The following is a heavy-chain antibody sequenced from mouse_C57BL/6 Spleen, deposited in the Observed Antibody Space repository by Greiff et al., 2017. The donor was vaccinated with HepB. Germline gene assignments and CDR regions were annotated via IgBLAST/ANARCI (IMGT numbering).Heavy chain of an antibody. J-gene: IGHJ3*01. CDR1: GFTFSSYA. D-gene: IGHD2-3*01. CDR2: ISSGGDYI. Sequence: DVMLVESGEGLVKPGGSLKLSCAASGFTFSSYAMSWVRQTPEKRLEWVAYISSGGDYIYYADTVKGRFTISRDNARNTLYLQMSSLKSEDTAMYYCTRGPFDGYYPAWFAYWGQGTLVTVSA. CDR3: TRGPFDGYYPAWFAY. V-gene: IGHV5-9-1*02.